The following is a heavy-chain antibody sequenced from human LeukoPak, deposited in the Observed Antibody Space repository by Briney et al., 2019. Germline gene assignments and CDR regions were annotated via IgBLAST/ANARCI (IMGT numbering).Heavy chain of an antibody. CDR2: INHSGST. Sequence: SETLSLTCAVYGGSFSGYYWSWIRQPPGKGLEWIGKINHSGSTNYNPSLKSRVTMSVDTSKNQFSLKLSSVTAADTAVYYCARLPHRGSCWLYNWFDPWGQGTLVTVSS. V-gene: IGHV4-34*01. CDR1: GGSFSGYY. D-gene: IGHD2-15*01. CDR3: ARLPHRGSCWLYNWFDP. J-gene: IGHJ5*02.